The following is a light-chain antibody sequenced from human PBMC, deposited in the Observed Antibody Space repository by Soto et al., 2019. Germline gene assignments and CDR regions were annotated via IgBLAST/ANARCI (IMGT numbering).Light chain of an antibody. V-gene: IGKV3-20*01. CDR3: QQYCSTPLT. J-gene: IGKJ4*01. Sequence: EIVLTQSPDTLSLSPGERATLSCRASQSVRSNYLAWYQQKPGQAPRFLIYDASSRATGIPDRFSGSGSGTDITLTISRLEPEDFAVYYCQQYCSTPLTFGGGTKVEIK. CDR2: DAS. CDR1: QSVRSNY.